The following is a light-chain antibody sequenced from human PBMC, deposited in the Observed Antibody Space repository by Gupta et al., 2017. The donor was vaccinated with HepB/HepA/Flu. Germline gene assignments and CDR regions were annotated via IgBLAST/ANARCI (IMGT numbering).Light chain of an antibody. V-gene: IGKV1-5*03. J-gene: IGKJ1*01. CDR2: KAS. Sequence: DIQMTQSPSTLSASVGDRVTITCRASQSINSYLAWYQQKPGKAPKVLIYKASSLESGVPSRFSGSGFETEFTLTISSLQPDDFATYYCQQYNSDASWTFGQGTKVEIK. CDR3: QQYNSDASWT. CDR1: QSINSY.